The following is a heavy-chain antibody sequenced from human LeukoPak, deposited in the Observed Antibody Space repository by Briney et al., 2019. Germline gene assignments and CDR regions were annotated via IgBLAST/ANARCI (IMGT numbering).Heavy chain of an antibody. CDR2: IYHSGST. D-gene: IGHD2-2*01. J-gene: IGHJ5*02. Sequence: SETLSLTCTVSGYSISSGYYWGWIRQPPGKGLEWIGSIYHSGSTYYNPSLKSRVTISVDTSKNQFSLKLSSVTAADTAVYYCARQPRSIWVHHWFDPWGQGTLVTVSS. CDR1: GYSISSGYY. V-gene: IGHV4-38-2*02. CDR3: ARQPRSIWVHHWFDP.